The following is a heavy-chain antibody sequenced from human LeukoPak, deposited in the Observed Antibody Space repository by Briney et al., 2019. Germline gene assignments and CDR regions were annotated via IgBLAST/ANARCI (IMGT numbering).Heavy chain of an antibody. CDR2: IYSGGST. CDR3: AKDPYGVGATDFDY. Sequence: GGSLRLSCAASGFTVSSNYMSWVRQAPGKGLQWVSIIYSGGSTYYADSVKGRFTISRDNSKNTLYLQMNSLRAEDTALYYCAKDPYGVGATDFDYWGQGTLVTVSS. V-gene: IGHV3-53*05. D-gene: IGHD1-26*01. CDR1: GFTVSSNY. J-gene: IGHJ4*02.